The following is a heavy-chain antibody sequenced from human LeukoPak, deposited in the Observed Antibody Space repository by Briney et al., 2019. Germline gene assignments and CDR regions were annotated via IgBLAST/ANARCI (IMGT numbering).Heavy chain of an antibody. CDR2: IKQDGSEK. CDR3: ARDSVPGVGANNAFDI. Sequence: GGSLRLSCAASGFTFSSDWMSWVRQAPGKGLEWVANIKQDGSEKYYVDSVKGRFTISRDNAKNSLYLQMNSLRAEDTAVYYCARDSVPGVGANNAFDIWGRGTMVTVSS. D-gene: IGHD1-26*01. CDR1: GFTFSSDW. V-gene: IGHV3-7*01. J-gene: IGHJ3*02.